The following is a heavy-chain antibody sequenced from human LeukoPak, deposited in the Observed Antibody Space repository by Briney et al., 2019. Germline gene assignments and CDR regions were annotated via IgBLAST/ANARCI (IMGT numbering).Heavy chain of an antibody. V-gene: IGHV3-23*01. D-gene: IGHD6-13*01. Sequence: GGSLRLSCAASGFTFSSYAMSWVRQAPGKGLEWVSAISGSGGSTYYADSVKGRFTISRDNSKNTLYPQMNSLRAEDTAVYYCANRIAAAGTEWWFDPWGQGTLVTVSS. CDR2: ISGSGGST. J-gene: IGHJ5*02. CDR1: GFTFSSYA. CDR3: ANRIAAAGTEWWFDP.